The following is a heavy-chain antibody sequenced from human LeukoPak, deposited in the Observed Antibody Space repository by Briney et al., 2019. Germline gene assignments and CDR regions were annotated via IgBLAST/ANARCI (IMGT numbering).Heavy chain of an antibody. CDR3: ARLSGYYDSSGYFAANYFDY. CDR2: IYPGDSDT. J-gene: IGHJ4*02. CDR1: GYSFTSYW. D-gene: IGHD3-22*01. V-gene: IGHV5-51*01. Sequence: GESLQISCKGSGYSFTSYWIGWVRQLPGKGLEWMGIIYPGDSDTRYSPSFQGQVTISADKSISTASLQWSSLKASDTAMYYCARLSGYYDSSGYFAANYFDYWGQGTLVTVSS.